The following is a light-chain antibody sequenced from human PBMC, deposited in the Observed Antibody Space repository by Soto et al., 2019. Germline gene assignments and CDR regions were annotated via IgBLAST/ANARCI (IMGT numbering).Light chain of an antibody. V-gene: IGLV1-47*01. CDR2: RNN. CDR1: ISNIGSNY. CDR3: AAWDDSLSGV. Sequence: QSVLTQPPSASGTPGQRVTISCSGSISNIGSNYVYWYQQLPGTAPKLLIYRNNQRPSGVPDRFSGSKSGPSAPLAISGLRSEDEADYYCAAWDDSLSGVFGGGTKLTVL. J-gene: IGLJ2*01.